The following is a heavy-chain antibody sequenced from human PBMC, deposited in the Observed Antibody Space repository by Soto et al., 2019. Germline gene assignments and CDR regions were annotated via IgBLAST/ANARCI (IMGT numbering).Heavy chain of an antibody. CDR2: IRSKAYGGTT. J-gene: IGHJ3*02. D-gene: IGHD3-9*01. V-gene: IGHV3-49*03. CDR1: GFTFGDYA. Sequence: PGGSLRLSCTASGFTFGDYAITWFRPAPEKGLEWVGFIRSKAYGGTTEYAASVKGRFTISRDDSKSIAYLQMNSLKTEDTAVYYCTRGRVLRYFDWLDFGNTQSPHAFDIWGQGTMVNVSS. CDR3: TRGRVLRYFDWLDFGNTQSPHAFDI.